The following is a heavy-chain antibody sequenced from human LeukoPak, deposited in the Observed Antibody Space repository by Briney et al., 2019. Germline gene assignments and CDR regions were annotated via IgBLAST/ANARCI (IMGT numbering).Heavy chain of an antibody. V-gene: IGHV3-66*02. J-gene: IGHJ6*03. D-gene: IGHD3-10*01. CDR3: ARASGGRYYYYYYMDV. Sequence: PGGSLRLSCAASGFTVSPNYMNWVRQAPGKGLEWVSVIYSGDNTYYAYSVKGRFTISKDNSKNTLYLQMNSLRTEDTAVYYCARASGGRYYYYYYMDVWGKGTTVTVSS. CDR2: IYSGDNT. CDR1: GFTVSPNY.